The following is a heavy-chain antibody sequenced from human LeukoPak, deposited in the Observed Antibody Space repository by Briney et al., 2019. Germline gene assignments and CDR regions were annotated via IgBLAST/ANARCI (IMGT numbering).Heavy chain of an antibody. Sequence: GGSLRLSCAASGFTFSSYGMHWVRQAPGKGLEWVAVISFDGSNKYYADSVKGRFTISRDNSKNTLYLQMNSLRAEDTAVYYCAAGPCRGSYIDYWGQGTLVTVSS. CDR2: ISFDGSNK. CDR1: GFTFSSYG. CDR3: AAGPCRGSYIDY. D-gene: IGHD1-26*01. V-gene: IGHV3-30*03. J-gene: IGHJ4*02.